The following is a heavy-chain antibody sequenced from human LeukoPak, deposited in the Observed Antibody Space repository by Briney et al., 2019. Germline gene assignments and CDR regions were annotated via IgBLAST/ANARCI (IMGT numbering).Heavy chain of an antibody. D-gene: IGHD6-19*01. CDR3: AGKPKQWLVRRYFDY. CDR2: IKSDGSNI. J-gene: IGHJ4*02. Sequence: GGSLRLSCAASGFTFSSYWMHWVRQPPGKGLVWVSRIKSDGSNIVYADSVKGRFTISRDNAKNTLFLQMNSLRAEDTAVYYCAGKPKQWLVRRYFDYWGQGTLVTVSS. V-gene: IGHV3-74*01. CDR1: GFTFSSYW.